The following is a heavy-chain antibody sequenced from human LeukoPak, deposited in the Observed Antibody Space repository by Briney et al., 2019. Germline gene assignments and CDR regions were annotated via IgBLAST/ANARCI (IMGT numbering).Heavy chain of an antibody. J-gene: IGHJ4*02. V-gene: IGHV3-23*01. Sequence: GGSLRLSCAASGFTFSSYAMSWVRQAPGKGLEWVSVIGSSGGDTNYADSVKGRFTISRDNSKNTLYLQMNSLRAEDTAVYYCAKKIAAGTLSFDYWGQGTLVTVSS. D-gene: IGHD6-13*01. CDR3: AKKIAAGTLSFDY. CDR2: IGSSGGDT. CDR1: GFTFSSYA.